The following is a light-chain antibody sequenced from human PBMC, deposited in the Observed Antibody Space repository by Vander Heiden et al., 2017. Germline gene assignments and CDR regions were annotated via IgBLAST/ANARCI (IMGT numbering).Light chain of an antibody. CDR1: QSVSSSY. V-gene: IGKV3-20*01. Sequence: EIVLTQSPGNLSLSPGERATLSCRASQSVSSSYLAWYQQKPGQAPRLLIYGASSRATGIPDRFSGSGSGTDFTLTISRLEPEDFAVYYCQQDGSSPRTFGQGTKVEIK. J-gene: IGKJ1*01. CDR3: QQDGSSPRT. CDR2: GAS.